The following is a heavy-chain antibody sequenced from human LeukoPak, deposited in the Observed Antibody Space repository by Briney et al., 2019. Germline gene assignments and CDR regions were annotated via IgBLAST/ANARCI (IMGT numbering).Heavy chain of an antibody. J-gene: IGHJ4*02. CDR2: IKQDGSER. D-gene: IGHD2-8*02. V-gene: IGHV3-7*01. Sequence: GGSLRLSCATSGFTFSRHWMTWVRQAPGKGPEWVANIKQDGSERYYVHSAKGRFTISRDNAKNSLYLQMNSLRAEDTAVYYCARDGGHSTDLDYWGQGILVTVSS. CDR3: ARDGGHSTDLDY. CDR1: GFTFSRHW.